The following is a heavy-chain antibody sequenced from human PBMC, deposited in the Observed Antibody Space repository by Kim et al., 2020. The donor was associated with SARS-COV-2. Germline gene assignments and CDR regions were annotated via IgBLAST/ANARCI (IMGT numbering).Heavy chain of an antibody. CDR1: GFTFDDYA. D-gene: IGHD5-18*01. CDR2: ISWNSGSI. V-gene: IGHV3-9*01. Sequence: GGSLRLSCAASGFTFDDYAMHWVRQAPGKGLEWVSGISWNSGSIGYADSVKGRFTISRDNAKNSLYLQMNSLRAEDTALYYCAKDRGAAMDTPSDYWGQG. J-gene: IGHJ4*02. CDR3: AKDRGAAMDTPSDY.